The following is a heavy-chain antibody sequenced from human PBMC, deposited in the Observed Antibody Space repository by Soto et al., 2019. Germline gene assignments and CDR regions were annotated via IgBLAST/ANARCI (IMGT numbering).Heavy chain of an antibody. CDR2: IWNDGSKK. J-gene: IGHJ4*02. Sequence: QEQLVESGGGVVQPGRSLRLSCAASGFTFSSYGMHWFRQVPGKGLEWVAVIWNDGSKKYYTDSVKGRFTISRDNSKNTLYLQMNSLRAEDTAVYYCVSEGLYGWNFDYWGQGTLVTVSS. D-gene: IGHD2-8*02. CDR1: GFTFSSYG. CDR3: VSEGLYGWNFDY. V-gene: IGHV3-33*01.